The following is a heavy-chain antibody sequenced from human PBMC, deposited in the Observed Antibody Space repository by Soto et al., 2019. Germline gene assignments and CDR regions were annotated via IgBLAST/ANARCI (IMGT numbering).Heavy chain of an antibody. J-gene: IGHJ2*01. V-gene: IGHV3-30*18. CDR3: VKSLGFCSFHADDGKYFCSTVSEFLRQGSFD. CDR2: ISYDGGNK. D-gene: IGHD2-15*01. Sequence: EWVTLISYDGGNKYYADSVKGRFSISRDNSRNTLYLQMNNLRAEDAAVYYCVKSLGFCSFHADDGKYFCSTVSEFLRQGSFD.